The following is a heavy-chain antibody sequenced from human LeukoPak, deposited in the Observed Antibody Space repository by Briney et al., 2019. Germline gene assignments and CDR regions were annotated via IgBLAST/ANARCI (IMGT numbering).Heavy chain of an antibody. D-gene: IGHD3-10*01. CDR3: ARGHGSYYYYMDV. CDR2: INPNSGGT. V-gene: IGHV1-2*02. CDR1: GYTFTDFY. J-gene: IGHJ6*03. Sequence: ASVKVSCKASGYTFTDFYMLWVRQAPGQGLEWMGWINPNSGGTDYAQKFQGRVTMTRDTSTSTAYMELSRLRSDDTAVYHCARGHGSYYYYMDVWGKGTTVTVSS.